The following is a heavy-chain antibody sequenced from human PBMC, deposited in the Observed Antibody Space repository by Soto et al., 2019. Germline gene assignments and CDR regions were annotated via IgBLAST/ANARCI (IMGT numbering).Heavy chain of an antibody. CDR1: GGSISSGGYY. CDR3: ARLYLAATITSLDY. Sequence: SETLSLTCTVSGGSISSGGYYWSWIRQHPGKGLEWIGYIYYSGSTYYNPSLKSRVTISVDTSKNQFSLKLSSVTAADTAVYYCARLYLAATITSLDYWGQGTLVTVSS. J-gene: IGHJ4*02. D-gene: IGHD5-12*01. V-gene: IGHV4-31*03. CDR2: IYYSGST.